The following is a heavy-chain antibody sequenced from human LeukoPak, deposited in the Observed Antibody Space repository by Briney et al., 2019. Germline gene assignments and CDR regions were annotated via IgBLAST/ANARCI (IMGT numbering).Heavy chain of an antibody. CDR3: ARELKPTAMVN. Sequence: AAVKVSCKASRYTLTGYYMHWVLQPPGQRLEWRVCSNHNSRCANYAQKFQSRVTMTRATSMSTAYMELSRLTSDDTAVYSCARELKPTAMVNWGQGTLVSVSS. CDR2: SNHNSRCA. V-gene: IGHV1-2*02. CDR1: RYTLTGYY. J-gene: IGHJ4*02. D-gene: IGHD5-18*01.